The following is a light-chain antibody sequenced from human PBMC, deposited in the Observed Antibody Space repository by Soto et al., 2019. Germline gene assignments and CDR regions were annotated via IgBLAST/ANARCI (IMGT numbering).Light chain of an antibody. CDR3: QQSYTTPWT. Sequence: DIHMTQCPSSLSASVGDRVTITCRAIQSISSFLNWYQQKPGKAPHLLIYAASSLRYGVPSRFRGSESGTEFTLTISSLQPEDFATYFCQQSYTTPWTFGQGTKVDI. CDR1: QSISSF. J-gene: IGKJ1*01. V-gene: IGKV1-39*01. CDR2: AAS.